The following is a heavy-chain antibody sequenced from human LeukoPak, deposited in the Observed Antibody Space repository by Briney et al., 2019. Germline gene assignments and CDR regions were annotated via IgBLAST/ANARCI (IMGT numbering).Heavy chain of an antibody. D-gene: IGHD3-16*02. CDR3: ARERVITFGGVIAGRCLDY. V-gene: IGHV1-18*01. Sequence: ASVKVSCKTSGYNLDSYAFTWVRQAPGQGLEWMGWISGYNGNTDYERKFQGRVTMTRDTYTSTAFMELRSLRPDDTAVYYCARERVITFGGVIAGRCLDYWGQGTLVTVSS. CDR2: ISGYNGNT. CDR1: GYNLDSYA. J-gene: IGHJ4*02.